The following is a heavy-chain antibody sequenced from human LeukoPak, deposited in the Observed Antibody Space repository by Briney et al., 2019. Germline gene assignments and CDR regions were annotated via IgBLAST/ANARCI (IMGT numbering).Heavy chain of an antibody. CDR3: ATSRLGSAPSMDV. V-gene: IGHV4-39*07. Sequence: SETLSLTCTVSGGSISSSSYYWGWIRQPPGKGLEWIGSIYYSGSTNYNPSLKSRVTISVDTSKNQFSLKLSSVTAADTAVYYCATSRLGSAPSMDVWGQGTTVTVSS. CDR1: GGSISSSSYY. CDR2: IYYSGST. J-gene: IGHJ6*02. D-gene: IGHD6-25*01.